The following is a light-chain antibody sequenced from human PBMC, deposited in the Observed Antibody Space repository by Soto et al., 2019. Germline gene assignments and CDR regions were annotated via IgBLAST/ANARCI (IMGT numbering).Light chain of an antibody. Sequence: QSVLTQPPSVSGAPGQSVTISCTGSSSNIGAGYDVHWYQQLPGTAPKLLIYGNSNRPSGVPDRFSGSKSGTSASLAITALQAEDEADYYCQSYDSSLSEVFGTGTKVTVL. CDR2: GNS. CDR1: SSNIGAGYD. V-gene: IGLV1-40*01. J-gene: IGLJ1*01. CDR3: QSYDSSLSEV.